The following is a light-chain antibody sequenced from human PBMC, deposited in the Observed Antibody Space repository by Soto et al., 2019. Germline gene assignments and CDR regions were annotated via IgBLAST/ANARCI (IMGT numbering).Light chain of an antibody. V-gene: IGKV3-20*01. CDR3: QHYDNTPPSVT. J-gene: IGKJ3*01. CDR1: QSVSSDF. Sequence: EIVLTQSPDILSLSPGDRATLSCRASQSVSSDFLVWYQQKPGQAPRLLIYGASSRATGIPDRFSGSGSGTDFILTISSLEPEDFEVYYCQHYDNTPPSVTFGPGTKVEIK. CDR2: GAS.